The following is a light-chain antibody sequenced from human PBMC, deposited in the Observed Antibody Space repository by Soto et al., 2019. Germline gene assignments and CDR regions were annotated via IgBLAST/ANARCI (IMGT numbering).Light chain of an antibody. V-gene: IGLV1-44*01. CDR2: SNN. J-gene: IGLJ2*01. CDR1: FSNIGSNT. CDR3: AAWDDSLNGVV. Sequence: QSVLTQSPSASGTPGQRVTISCSGGFSNIGSNTVNWYEQLPGTAPKLLIYSNNQRPSGVPDRISGTKSGTSASLAIRGLQSDDEADYYCAAWDDSLNGVVFGGGTKLTVL.